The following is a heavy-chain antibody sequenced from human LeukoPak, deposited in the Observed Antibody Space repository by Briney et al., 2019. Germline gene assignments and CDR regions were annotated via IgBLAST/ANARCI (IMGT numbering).Heavy chain of an antibody. CDR2: IYHSGST. D-gene: IGHD1-14*01. CDR1: GYSLSSGYY. Sequence: SETLSLTCIVSGYSLSSGYYWGWIRQPPGKGLEWIGSIYHSGSTNYNPSLKGRVTISVDTSKNQFSLKLSSVTAADTAVYYCARDIHVPRIREPYFDIWGEGTLVTVSS. J-gene: IGHJ3*02. V-gene: IGHV4-38-2*02. CDR3: ARDIHVPRIREPYFDI.